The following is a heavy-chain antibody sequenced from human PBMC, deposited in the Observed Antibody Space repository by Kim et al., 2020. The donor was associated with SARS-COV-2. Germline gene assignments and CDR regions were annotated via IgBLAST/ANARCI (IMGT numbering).Heavy chain of an antibody. D-gene: IGHD2-2*01. J-gene: IGHJ6*02. CDR2: ISGSGGST. CDR3: AKGTVDCSSTSCYAGYYYYGMDV. CDR1: GFTFSSYA. Sequence: GGSLRLSCAASGFTFSSYAMSWVRQAPGKGLEWVSAISGSGGSTYYADSVKGRFTISRDNSKNTLYLQMNSLRAEDTAVYYCAKGTVDCSSTSCYAGYYYYGMDVWGQGTTVTVSS. V-gene: IGHV3-23*01.